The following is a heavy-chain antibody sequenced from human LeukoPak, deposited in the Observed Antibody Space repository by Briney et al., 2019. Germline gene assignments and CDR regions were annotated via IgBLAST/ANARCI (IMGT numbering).Heavy chain of an antibody. CDR3: ARTYCSTISCFGLYYYYGVDV. CDR2: IYPADSDT. V-gene: IGHV5-51*01. J-gene: IGHJ6*02. D-gene: IGHD2-2*01. CDR1: GYSFTNYW. Sequence: GESLKISCKGSGYSFTNYWIGWVRQMPGKGLEWMGIIYPADSDTRYSPSFQGQVTISVDKSISIAYLQWSSLKASDTAMYYCARTYCSTISCFGLYYYYGVDVWGQGTTVTVSS.